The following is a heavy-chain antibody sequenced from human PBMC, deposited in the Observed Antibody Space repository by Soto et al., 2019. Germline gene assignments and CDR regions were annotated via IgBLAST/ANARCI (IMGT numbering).Heavy chain of an antibody. CDR3: ARDPPATRHGMVV. V-gene: IGHV3-53*02. CDR1: GFTVSSNY. Sequence: EVQLVETGGGLIQPGGSLRLSCAASGFTVSSNYMSWVRQAPGKGLEWVSVIYSGGSTYYADSVRGRFTISRDNSKTTLDLQMKSLRAEDTAVYYCARDPPATRHGMVVWGQGTTVTVSS. CDR2: IYSGGST. J-gene: IGHJ6*02.